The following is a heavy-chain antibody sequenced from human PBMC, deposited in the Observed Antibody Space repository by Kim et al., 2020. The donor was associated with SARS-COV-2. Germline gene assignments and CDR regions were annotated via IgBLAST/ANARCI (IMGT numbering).Heavy chain of an antibody. V-gene: IGHV3-11*05. CDR2: ISSSTFYT. CDR3: ARGGRPGNSDYWDGPYNFDC. Sequence: GGSLRLSCAASGFTFSDYYMSWIRQAPGKGLEWVSYISSSTFYTDYSDSVKGRFTISRDNAKNSLYLQMNSLRAEDTAVYYCARGGRPGNSDYWDGPYNFDCWGQGTLVTVSS. D-gene: IGHD3-22*01. J-gene: IGHJ4*02. CDR1: GFTFSDYY.